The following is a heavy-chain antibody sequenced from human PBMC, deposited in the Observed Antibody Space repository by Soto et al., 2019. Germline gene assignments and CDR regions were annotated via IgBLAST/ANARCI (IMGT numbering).Heavy chain of an antibody. Sequence: QVQLQESGPGLVKPSETLSLTCTVSGGSISSYYWSWIRQPPGKGLEWIGYIYYSGSTNYNPSLKSRVTISVDTSKNQFSLKLSSVTAADTAVYYCARVVNDGDYLMYNWFDPWGQGTLVTVSS. V-gene: IGHV4-59*01. CDR1: GGSISSYY. CDR2: IYYSGST. CDR3: ARVVNDGDYLMYNWFDP. J-gene: IGHJ5*02. D-gene: IGHD4-17*01.